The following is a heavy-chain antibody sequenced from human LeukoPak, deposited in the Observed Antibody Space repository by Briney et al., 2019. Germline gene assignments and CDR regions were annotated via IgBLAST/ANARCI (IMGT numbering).Heavy chain of an antibody. Sequence: ASVKVSCKASGYTFTGYDIHWVRQAPGQGLEWMGRINPNNGGTTYAQKFQGRVTMTRDTSTSTVYMELSSLRSEDTAVYYCARATLYDYYFDYWGQGTLVTVSS. CDR2: INPNNGGT. J-gene: IGHJ4*02. V-gene: IGHV1-2*06. CDR1: GYTFTGYD. CDR3: ARATLYDYYFDY. D-gene: IGHD5/OR15-5a*01.